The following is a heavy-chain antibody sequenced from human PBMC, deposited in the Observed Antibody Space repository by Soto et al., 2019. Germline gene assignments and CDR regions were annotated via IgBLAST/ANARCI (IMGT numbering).Heavy chain of an antibody. CDR3: ASYERWLQSLPGYYGMDV. D-gene: IGHD5-12*01. CDR2: IYYSGST. CDR1: GVSISSSTSY. V-gene: IGHV4-39*01. J-gene: IGHJ6*02. Sequence: SETLSLARTFSGVSISSSTSYWGWIRQPPGKALEWIGSIYYSGSTYYNPSLKSRVTISVDTSKNQFSLKLSSVTAADTAVYYCASYERWLQSLPGYYGMDVWGQGTTVTVSS.